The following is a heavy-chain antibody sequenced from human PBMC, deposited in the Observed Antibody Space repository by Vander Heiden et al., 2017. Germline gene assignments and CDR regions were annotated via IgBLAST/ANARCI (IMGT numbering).Heavy chain of an antibody. CDR3: AKRLHPTGAGNAFDI. CDR2: ISGRDGST. D-gene: IGHD1-1*01. V-gene: IGHV3-23*01. CDR1: GFTFSSYA. Sequence: EVQLFESGGGLVQPGGSLRLSCAASGFTFSSYAMDWVGRAPGKGLEWVSAISGRDGSTYYADSVKGRFTISRDNSKNTLHLQMNSPRVEDTAVYYCAKRLHPTGAGNAFDIWGQGTTVTVSS. J-gene: IGHJ3*02.